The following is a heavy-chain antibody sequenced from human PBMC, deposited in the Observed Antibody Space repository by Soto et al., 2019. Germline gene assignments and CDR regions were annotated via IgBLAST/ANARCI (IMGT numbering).Heavy chain of an antibody. Sequence: ASVKVSYKASGYTFSSYGVSWFRQAGRQWLEWVGWIGADTGYTNYAQKFQGRVTITTDTSTSTAYMELRSLISDDTAVYYCARASDGYRSGWYVGYFDYWGQGTLVTVSS. V-gene: IGHV1-18*04. CDR3: ARASDGYRSGWYVGYFDY. J-gene: IGHJ4*02. CDR1: GYTFSSYG. CDR2: IGADTGYT. D-gene: IGHD6-19*01.